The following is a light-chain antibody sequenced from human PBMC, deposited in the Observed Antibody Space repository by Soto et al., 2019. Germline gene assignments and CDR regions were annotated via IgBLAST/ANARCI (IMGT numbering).Light chain of an antibody. V-gene: IGLV2-8*01. CDR2: EVT. Sequence: HSALTQPPSASGSPGQSFTISCTGTSSDVGPNNYVSCYQQHPGKAPKLMIYEVTKRPSGVPDRFSGSKSGNTASLTVSGLQAEDEADYYCSSYAGTNRVFGTGTKLTVL. J-gene: IGLJ1*01. CDR3: SSYAGTNRV. CDR1: SSDVGPNNY.